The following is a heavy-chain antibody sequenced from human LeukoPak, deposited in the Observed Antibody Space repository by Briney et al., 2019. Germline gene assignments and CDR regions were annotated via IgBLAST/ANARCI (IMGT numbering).Heavy chain of an antibody. J-gene: IGHJ6*02. V-gene: IGHV3-23*01. CDR2: ISGSGGIT. CDR1: GFTFSSSS. CDR3: ARGYRNYYYYGMDV. D-gene: IGHD5-18*01. Sequence: GGSLRLSCAASGFTFSSSSMTWVRQAPGKGLEWVSTISGSGGITYYADSVKGRFTISRDNSKNTLYLQMNSLRAEDTAVYYCARGYRNYYYYGMDVWGQGTTVTVSS.